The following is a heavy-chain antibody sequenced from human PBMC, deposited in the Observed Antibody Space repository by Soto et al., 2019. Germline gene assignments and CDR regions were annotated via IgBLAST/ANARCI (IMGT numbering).Heavy chain of an antibody. J-gene: IGHJ4*02. CDR2: INPSGIT. V-gene: IGHV4-4*07. CDR3: ARESVGERPLDY. D-gene: IGHD3-16*01. CDR1: GASISNYF. Sequence: SETLSLTCTVSGASISNYFWTWIRQPAGKGLEWIGRINPSGITNYNPSLKSRVTMSVDTSKNQFSLKLTSVTAADTAVYYGARESVGERPLDYWGQGTLVTVSS.